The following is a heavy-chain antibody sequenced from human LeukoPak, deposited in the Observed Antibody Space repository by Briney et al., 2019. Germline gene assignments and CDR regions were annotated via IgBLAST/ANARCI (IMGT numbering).Heavy chain of an antibody. J-gene: IGHJ3*02. CDR2: INSDGSST. CDR3: ARSWWAYYYDSSGSDAFDI. V-gene: IGHV3-74*01. CDR1: GFTFSSYW. D-gene: IGHD3-22*01. Sequence: GGSLRLSCAASGFTFSSYWMHWVRQAPGKGLVWVSRINSDGSSTSYADSVKGRFTISRDNAKNTLYLQMNSLRAEDTALYHCARSWWAYYYDSSGSDAFDIWGQGTMVTVSS.